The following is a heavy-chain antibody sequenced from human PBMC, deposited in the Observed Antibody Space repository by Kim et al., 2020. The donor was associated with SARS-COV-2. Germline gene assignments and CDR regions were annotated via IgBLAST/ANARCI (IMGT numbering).Heavy chain of an antibody. J-gene: IGHJ4*02. CDR1: GYTFTGYY. D-gene: IGHD5-12*01. CDR3: ARGWGRDGYNSDY. Sequence: ASVKVSCKASGYTFTGYYMHWVRQAPGQGLEWMGRINPNSGGTNYAQKFQGRVTMTRDTSISTAYMELSRLRSDDTAVYYCARGWGRDGYNSDYWGQGTLVTVSS. V-gene: IGHV1-2*06. CDR2: INPNSGGT.